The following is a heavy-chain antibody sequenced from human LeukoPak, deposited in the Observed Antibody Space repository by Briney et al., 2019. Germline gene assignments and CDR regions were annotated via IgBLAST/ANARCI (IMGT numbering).Heavy chain of an antibody. CDR2: ISDSGGDT. CDR1: GFAFSSYD. J-gene: IGHJ4*02. Sequence: GGSLRLSCAASGFAFSSYDMSWVRQAPGKGLKWVSAISDSGGDTYYADSVKGRFTISRDNSKNTLFLQMNSLRAEDTAVYYCAKDLGYTYGYEVYWGQGTLVTVSS. CDR3: AKDLGYTYGYEVY. D-gene: IGHD5-18*01. V-gene: IGHV3-23*01.